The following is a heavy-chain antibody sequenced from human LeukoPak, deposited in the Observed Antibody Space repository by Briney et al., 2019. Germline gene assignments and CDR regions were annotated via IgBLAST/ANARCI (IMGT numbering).Heavy chain of an antibody. D-gene: IGHD4-23*01. CDR3: AKADGNSGGYYFDY. Sequence: PGGSLRLSCAASGFTFSSYGMHWVRQAPGKGLEWVAVIWYDGSNKYYADSVKGRFTISKDNSKNTLYLQMNSLRAEDTAVYYCAKADGNSGGYYFDYWGQGTLVTVSS. CDR1: GFTFSSYG. V-gene: IGHV3-33*06. J-gene: IGHJ4*02. CDR2: IWYDGSNK.